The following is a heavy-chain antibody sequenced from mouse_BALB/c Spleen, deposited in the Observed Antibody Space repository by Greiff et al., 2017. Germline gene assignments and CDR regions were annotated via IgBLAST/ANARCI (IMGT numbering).Heavy chain of an antibody. CDR1: GYSFTGYY. V-gene: IGHV1S34*01. Sequence: LVKTGASVKISCKASGYSFTGYYMHWVKQSHGKGLEWFGFIRCYNGATSYNQKFKGKATFTVYTASSTAYMQFNMLTSEDSAVYYCARWGERLRDYFDYWGQGTTLTVSS. CDR3: ARWGERLRDYFDY. J-gene: IGHJ2*01. D-gene: IGHD1-2*01. CDR2: IRCYNGAT.